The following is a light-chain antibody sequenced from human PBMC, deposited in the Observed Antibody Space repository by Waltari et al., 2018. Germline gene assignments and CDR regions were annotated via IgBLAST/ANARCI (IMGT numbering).Light chain of an antibody. CDR1: QSISSY. CDR3: QQSYSTLGT. CDR2: AAS. Sequence: DIQMTQSPSSLSASVGDRVTITCRASQSISSYLNWYQQKPGKAPKLLIYAASSLQSGVPSRFSGSGSGTYFTLTISSLQPEDFATYYCQQSYSTLGTFGGGTKVEIK. J-gene: IGKJ4*01. V-gene: IGKV1-39*01.